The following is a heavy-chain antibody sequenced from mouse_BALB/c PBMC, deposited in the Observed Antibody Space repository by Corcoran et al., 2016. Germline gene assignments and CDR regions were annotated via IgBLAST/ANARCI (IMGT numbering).Heavy chain of an antibody. Sequence: EVQLQQSGAELVKPGASVKLSCTASGFNIKDTYMHWVKQRPEQGLAWIGRIDPANGNTKYDPKFQGTATITADTSSNTAYLQLSSLTSEDTAVYYCARWDWYFDVWGAGTTVTVSS. J-gene: IGHJ1*01. CDR2: IDPANGNT. CDR1: GFNIKDTY. CDR3: ARWDWYFDV. V-gene: IGHV14-3*02.